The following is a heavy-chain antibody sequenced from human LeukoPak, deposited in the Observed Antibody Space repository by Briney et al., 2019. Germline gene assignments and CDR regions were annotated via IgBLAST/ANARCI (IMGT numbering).Heavy chain of an antibody. J-gene: IGHJ4*02. CDR1: GFTFSSYA. Sequence: GGSLRLSCAASGFTFSSYAMHWVRQAPGKGLEWVAVISYDGSNKYYADSVKGRFTISRDNSKNTLYLQMSSLRAEDTAVYYCAGRGTKFDYWGQGTLVTVSS. CDR2: ISYDGSNK. V-gene: IGHV3-30*04. D-gene: IGHD3-16*01. CDR3: AGRGTKFDY.